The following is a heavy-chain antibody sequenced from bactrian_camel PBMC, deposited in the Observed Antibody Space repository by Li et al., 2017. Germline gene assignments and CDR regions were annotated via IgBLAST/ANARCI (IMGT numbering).Heavy chain of an antibody. V-gene: IGHV3S53*01. CDR2: ISSDGTT. D-gene: IGHD6*01. CDR3: AADQDPFGTVVLVGCPPYKY. Sequence: HVQLVESGGGSVQAGGSLKLSCVVSGSIFSMCAMGWYRQAPGKQPLERELIASISSDGTTTYTDSVKGRVTISQDYAKNTMYLQMNSLKTEDTAVYYCAADQDPFGTVVLVGCPPYKYRGQGTQVTVS. CDR1: GSIFSMCA. J-gene: IGHJ4*01.